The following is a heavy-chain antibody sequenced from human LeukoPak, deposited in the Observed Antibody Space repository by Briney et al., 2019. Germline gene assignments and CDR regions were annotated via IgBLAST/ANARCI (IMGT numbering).Heavy chain of an antibody. CDR2: IIPILGIA. V-gene: IGHV1-69*04. CDR1: GGTFSSYA. CDR3: ARMRYNWNYVFDY. J-gene: IGHJ4*02. D-gene: IGHD1-7*01. Sequence: ASVKVSCKASGGTFSSYAISWVRQAPGQGLEWMGRIIPILGIANYAQKFQGRVTITADESTSTAYMELSSLRSEDTAVYYCARMRYNWNYVFDYWGQGTLVTVSS.